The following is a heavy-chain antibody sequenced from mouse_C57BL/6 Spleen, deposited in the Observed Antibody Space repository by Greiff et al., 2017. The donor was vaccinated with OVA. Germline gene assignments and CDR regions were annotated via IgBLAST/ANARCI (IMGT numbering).Heavy chain of an antibody. CDR3: ARGYYGSSYAMDY. Sequence: EVKVVESGGGLVKPGGSLKLSCAASGFTFSDYGMHWVRQAPEKGLEWVAYISSGSSTIYYADTVKGRFTISRDNAKNTLFLQMTSLRSEDTAMYYCARGYYGSSYAMDYWGQGTSVTVSS. CDR1: GFTFSDYG. J-gene: IGHJ4*01. CDR2: ISSGSSTI. V-gene: IGHV5-17*01. D-gene: IGHD1-1*01.